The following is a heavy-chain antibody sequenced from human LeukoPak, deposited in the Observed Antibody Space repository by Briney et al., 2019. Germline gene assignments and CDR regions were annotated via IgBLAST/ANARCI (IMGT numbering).Heavy chain of an antibody. J-gene: IGHJ4*02. D-gene: IGHD3-16*01. CDR3: NLRGSAY. Sequence: SSETLSLTCAVYGGSFSGYYWSWIRQPPGKGLEWIGEINHGGSTNYNPSLKSRVTISVDTSKNQFSLKLSSVAAADTAVYYCNLRGSAYWGQGTLVTVSS. V-gene: IGHV4-34*01. CDR1: GGSFSGYY. CDR2: INHGGST.